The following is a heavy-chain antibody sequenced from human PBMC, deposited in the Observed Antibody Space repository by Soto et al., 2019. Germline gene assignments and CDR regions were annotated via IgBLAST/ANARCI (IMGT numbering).Heavy chain of an antibody. Sequence: SETLSLTCTVSGGSISSGGYYWSWIRQHPGKGLEWIGYIYYSGSTYYNPSLKSRVTISVDTSKNQFSLKLSSVTAADTAVYYCARGRPRYCSSNSCSPLKWFDPSGQGTLLTVFS. D-gene: IGHD2-2*01. CDR3: ARGRPRYCSSNSCSPLKWFDP. J-gene: IGHJ5*02. CDR1: GGSISSGGYY. CDR2: IYYSGST. V-gene: IGHV4-31*03.